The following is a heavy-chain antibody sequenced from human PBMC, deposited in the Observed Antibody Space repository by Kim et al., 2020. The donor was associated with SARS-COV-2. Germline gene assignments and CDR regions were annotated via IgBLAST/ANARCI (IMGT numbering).Heavy chain of an antibody. J-gene: IGHJ5*02. CDR1: GASVSSSNFF. D-gene: IGHD6-13*01. Sequence: SETLSLTCTVSGASVSSSNFFWAWIRQPPGTGLEWIASFVYSGSTHYNPSLNSRVATSVDTSKNQFSLKLSSVTAADTAIYYCARHPPWAADKGGFDPWGQGSLVTVSS. CDR2: FVYSGST. V-gene: IGHV4-39*01. CDR3: ARHPPWAADKGGFDP.